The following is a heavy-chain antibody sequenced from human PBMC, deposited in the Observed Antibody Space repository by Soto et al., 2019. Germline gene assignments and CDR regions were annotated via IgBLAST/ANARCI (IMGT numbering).Heavy chain of an antibody. Sequence: EVQLLESGGGLVQPGGSLRLSCAASGFTFSRYAMSWVRQAPGKGLEWVSAISGSGGSTYYADSVKGRFTISRDNSKNTLYLQMNSLRAEDTAVYYCATFPSSYGTTLGYWGQGTLVTVSS. J-gene: IGHJ4*02. CDR2: ISGSGGST. CDR3: ATFPSSYGTTLGY. D-gene: IGHD6-13*01. CDR1: GFTFSRYA. V-gene: IGHV3-23*01.